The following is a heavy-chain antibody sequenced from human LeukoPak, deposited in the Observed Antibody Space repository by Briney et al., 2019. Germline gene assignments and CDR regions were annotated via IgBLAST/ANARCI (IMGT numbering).Heavy chain of an antibody. CDR2: ISYDGSNK. J-gene: IGHJ6*02. V-gene: IGHV3-30*03. D-gene: IGHD4-17*01. CDR3: ARDTVTTIRFYYYGMDV. Sequence: GGSLRLSCAASGFTFSSYGMHWVRQAPGKGLEWVAVISYDGSNKYYADSVKGRFTISRDNSKNTLYLQMNSLRAEDTAVYYCARDTVTTIRFYYYGMDVWGQGTTVTVSS. CDR1: GFTFSSYG.